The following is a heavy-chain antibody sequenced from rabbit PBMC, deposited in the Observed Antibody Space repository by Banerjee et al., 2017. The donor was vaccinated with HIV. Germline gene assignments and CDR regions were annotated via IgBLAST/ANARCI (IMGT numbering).Heavy chain of an antibody. J-gene: IGHJ2*01. CDR2: IYGGSGST. Sequence: EESGGGLVQPEGSLTLTCKASGFTLSSYWMCWVRQAPGKGLEWIGCIYGGSGSTWYASWVNGRFTITRSTSLNTVTLQMTSLTAADTATYFCARDINDDWDGAFDPWGPGTLVTVS. CDR1: GFTLSSYW. D-gene: IGHD4-2*01. CDR3: ARDINDDWDGAFDP. V-gene: IGHV1S47*01.